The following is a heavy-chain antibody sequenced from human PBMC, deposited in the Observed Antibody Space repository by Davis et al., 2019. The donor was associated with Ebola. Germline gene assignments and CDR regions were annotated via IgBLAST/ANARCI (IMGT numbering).Heavy chain of an antibody. V-gene: IGHV1-69*13. J-gene: IGHJ6*04. CDR3: ARGSGGLYGMDV. D-gene: IGHD3-10*01. Sequence: AASVKVSCKASGGTFSSYAISWVRQAPGQGLEWMGGIIPIFGTANYAQKFQGRVTITADESTSTAYMELSSLRSEDTAVYYCARGSGGLYGMDVWGKGTTVTVSS. CDR1: GGTFSSYA. CDR2: IIPIFGTA.